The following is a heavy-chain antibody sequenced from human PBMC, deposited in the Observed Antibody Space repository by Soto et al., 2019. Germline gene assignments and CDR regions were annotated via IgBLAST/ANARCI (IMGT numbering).Heavy chain of an antibody. CDR2: IYYTWST. J-gene: IGHJ6*03. Sequence: ETLSLTCTVSGSSISSYYWTWILQPPGNELEWTGYIYYTWSTNYNPSLNSRVTISVATSKTQFSMKLSYVTAADTAVYYCARIDGYYDSMDVWGKGTTVSISS. CDR1: GSSISSYY. V-gene: IGHV4-59*08. D-gene: IGHD6-13*01. CDR3: ARIDGYYDSMDV.